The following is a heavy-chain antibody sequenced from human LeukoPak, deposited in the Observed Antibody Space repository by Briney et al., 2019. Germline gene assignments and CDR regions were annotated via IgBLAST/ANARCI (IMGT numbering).Heavy chain of an antibody. CDR1: GGSFSGYY. CDR3: ARLYHDVFDI. V-gene: IGHV4-34*01. D-gene: IGHD2-2*01. J-gene: IGHJ3*02. Sequence: SETLSLTCAVYGGSFSGYYWSWIRQPPGKGLEWIGEINHSGSTNYNPSLKSRVTISVDTSKNQFSLKLSSVTAADTAVYYCARLYHDVFDIWGQGTMVTVSS. CDR2: INHSGST.